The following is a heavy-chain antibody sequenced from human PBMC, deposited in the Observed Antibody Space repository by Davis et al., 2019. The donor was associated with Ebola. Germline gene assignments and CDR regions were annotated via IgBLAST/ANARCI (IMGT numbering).Heavy chain of an antibody. Sequence: ASVKVSCKASGYSFTGYHVHWVRQAPGQGLEWMGWINPNSGGTNYGQKFQGWVTMTRDTSISTAYMDLSRLRSDDPAVYYCARDTTTVVTGWFDPWGQGTLVTVSS. CDR1: GYSFTGYH. CDR2: INPNSGGT. J-gene: IGHJ5*02. CDR3: ARDTTTVVTGWFDP. D-gene: IGHD4-23*01. V-gene: IGHV1-2*04.